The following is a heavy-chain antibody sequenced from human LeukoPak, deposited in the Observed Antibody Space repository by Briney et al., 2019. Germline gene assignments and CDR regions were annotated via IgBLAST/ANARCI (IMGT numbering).Heavy chain of an antibody. CDR1: GYTFTGYY. J-gene: IGHJ4*02. V-gene: IGHV1-2*06. Sequence: GASVKVSXKASGYTFTGYYMHWVRQAPGQGLEWMGRINPNGGGTNYAQKFQGRVTMTRDTSISTAYMELSRLRSDDTAVYYCARGTLTFGGVISYWGQGTLVTVSS. CDR2: INPNGGGT. CDR3: ARGTLTFGGVISY. D-gene: IGHD3-16*02.